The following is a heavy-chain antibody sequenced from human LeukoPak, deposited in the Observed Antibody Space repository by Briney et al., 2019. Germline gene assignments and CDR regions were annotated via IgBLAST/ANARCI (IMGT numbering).Heavy chain of an antibody. D-gene: IGHD3-3*01. CDR3: AKGTPLEWLSDY. V-gene: IGHV3-11*04. Sequence: GGSLRLSCAASGFTFSDYYMNWIRRAPGKGLEWVSYISSSGRTIYYADSVKGRFTISRDNTKNSLYLQMNGLRAEDTAVYYCAKGTPLEWLSDYWGQGTLVTVSS. CDR2: ISSSGRTI. J-gene: IGHJ4*02. CDR1: GFTFSDYY.